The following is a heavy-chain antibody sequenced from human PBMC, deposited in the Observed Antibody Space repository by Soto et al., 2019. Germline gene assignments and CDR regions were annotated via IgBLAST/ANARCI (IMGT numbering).Heavy chain of an antibody. CDR2: IYYSGST. J-gene: IGHJ5*02. CDR1: GGSISSGGYY. V-gene: IGHV4-31*03. Sequence: SETLSLTCTVAGGSISSGGYYWSWIRQHPGKGLEWIGYIYYSGSTYYNPSLKSRVTISVDTSKNQFSLKLSSVTAADTAVYYCASAPDYYDSSGYYSFWFDPWGQGTLVTVSS. D-gene: IGHD3-22*01. CDR3: ASAPDYYDSSGYYSFWFDP.